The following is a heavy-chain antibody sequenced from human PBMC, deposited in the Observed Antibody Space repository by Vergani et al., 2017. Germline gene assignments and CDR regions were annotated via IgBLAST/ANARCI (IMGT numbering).Heavy chain of an antibody. Sequence: QVHLEQSGTEVKKPGSSVKVSCKVSGDIFNNYTVTWVRQAPGQGLVGMGRIIPIIRLATSAQKFQDRVKITGDTSTNTVYMEMNNLRSEDTAVYYCARVSPGDNSGWEPFDYWGQGTLVTVSS. D-gene: IGHD6-19*01. J-gene: IGHJ4*02. V-gene: IGHV1-69*02. CDR3: ARVSPGDNSGWEPFDY. CDR1: GDIFNNYT. CDR2: IIPIIRLA.